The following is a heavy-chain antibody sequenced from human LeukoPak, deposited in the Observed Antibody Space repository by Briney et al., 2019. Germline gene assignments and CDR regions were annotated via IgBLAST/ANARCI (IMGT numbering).Heavy chain of an antibody. D-gene: IGHD3-10*01. CDR2: VSADGGST. Sequence: PGGSLRLSCAASGFTFNIFAINWVRQAPGKGLEYVSAVSADGGSTYYANSVKGRFTISRDNSKNTLYLQMNSLRAEDTAVYYCAAGGSGSWPAFDYWGQGTLVTVSS. CDR3: AAGGSGSWPAFDY. CDR1: GFTFNIFA. V-gene: IGHV3-64*01. J-gene: IGHJ4*02.